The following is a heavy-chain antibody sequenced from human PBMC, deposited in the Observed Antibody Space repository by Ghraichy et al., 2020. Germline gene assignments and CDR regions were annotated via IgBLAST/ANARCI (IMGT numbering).Heavy chain of an antibody. CDR3: ARSRGRRGATIALDY. CDR1: GGSISSYY. D-gene: IGHD1-26*01. Sequence: SETLSLTCTVSGGSISSYYWSWIRQPPGKGLEWIGYIYYSGSTNYNPSLKSRVTISVDTSKNQFSLKLSSVTAADTAVYYCARSRGRRGATIALDYWGQGTLVTVSS. CDR2: IYYSGST. V-gene: IGHV4-59*08. J-gene: IGHJ4*02.